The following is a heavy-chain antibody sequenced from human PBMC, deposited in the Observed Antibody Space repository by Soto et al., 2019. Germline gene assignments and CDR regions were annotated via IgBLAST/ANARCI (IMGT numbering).Heavy chain of an antibody. D-gene: IGHD2-15*01. CDR1: GYTFTSYA. Sequence: QVPLVHSGVVVKKPGASVKVSCKASGYTFTSYAMHWVRQAPGHRLEWMGWINAGNGNTKYSQKFQGRVTITRDTSASTAYMDLSSLRSEDTAAYYCARARCSGGSCHKVFDYWGQGTLVIVSS. V-gene: IGHV1-3*01. J-gene: IGHJ4*02. CDR2: INAGNGNT. CDR3: ARARCSGGSCHKVFDY.